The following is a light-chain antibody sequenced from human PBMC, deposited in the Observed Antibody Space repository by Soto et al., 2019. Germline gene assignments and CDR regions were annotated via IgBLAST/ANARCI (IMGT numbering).Light chain of an antibody. CDR3: QQYYNWPRT. CDR2: GAS. CDR1: QSVSSSY. V-gene: IGKV3-20*01. Sequence: EIVLTQSPGTLSLSPGERATLSCRASQSVSSSYLAWYQQKPGQAPRLLIYGASSRATGIPDRFSGSGSGTEFTLTISSLQSEDFAVYYCQQYYNWPRTFGQGTRLEI. J-gene: IGKJ5*01.